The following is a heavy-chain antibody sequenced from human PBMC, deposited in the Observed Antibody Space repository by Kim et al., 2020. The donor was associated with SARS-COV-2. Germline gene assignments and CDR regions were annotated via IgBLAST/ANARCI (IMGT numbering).Heavy chain of an antibody. CDR3: TREGDYYGMDV. CDR2: IRSKTNNYAT. CDR1: GFTFSGAG. Sequence: GGSLRLSCAASGFTFSGAGMHWVRQDSGKGLEWVGRIRSKTNNYATAFAASVKGRFTISRDDSKNMAYLQMNSLKIEDTAVYYCTREGDYYGMDVWGQGTTVTVSS. V-gene: IGHV3-73*01. J-gene: IGHJ6*02.